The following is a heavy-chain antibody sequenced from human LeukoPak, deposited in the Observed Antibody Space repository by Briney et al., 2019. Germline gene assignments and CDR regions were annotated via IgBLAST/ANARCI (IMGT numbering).Heavy chain of an antibody. CDR3: ARGREIDY. J-gene: IGHJ4*02. CDR1: GGSFSGYY. D-gene: IGHD1-26*01. V-gene: IGHV4-34*01. Sequence: SETLSLTCAVYGGSFSGYYWSWIRQPPGKGLEWIGEINHSGSTNYNPSLKSRVTISVDTSKNQFSLKLSSVTAADTAVYYCARGREIDYWGQGTLVTVPS. CDR2: INHSGST.